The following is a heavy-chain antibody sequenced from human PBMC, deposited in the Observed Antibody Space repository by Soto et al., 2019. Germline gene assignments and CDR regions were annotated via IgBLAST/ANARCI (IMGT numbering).Heavy chain of an antibody. CDR1: GFSVSTNY. CDR3: ARGGGSLYYFDF. J-gene: IGHJ4*02. CDR2: IYSGGST. V-gene: IGHV3-53*01. Sequence: GGSLRLSCAASGFSVSTNYMTWVRQAPGKGLEWVSVIYSGGSTYYADSVKGRFTISRDNSKNTLHLQMNSLRAEDTAVYYCARGGGSLYYFDFWGRGTLVTVSS. D-gene: IGHD1-26*01.